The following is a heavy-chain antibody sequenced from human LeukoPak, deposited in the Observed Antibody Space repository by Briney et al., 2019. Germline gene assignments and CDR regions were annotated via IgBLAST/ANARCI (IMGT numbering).Heavy chain of an antibody. CDR2: ISGGGGST. CDR3: AKDISNYDFWSGFYT. D-gene: IGHD3-3*01. V-gene: IGHV3-43*02. CDR1: GFTFDDYA. Sequence: SGGSLRLSCAASGFTFDDYAMHWVRQAPGKGLEWVSLISGGGGSTYYADSVKGRFTISRDNSKNSLYLQMNSLRTEDTALYYCAKDISNYDFWSGFYTWGQGTLVTVSS. J-gene: IGHJ5*02.